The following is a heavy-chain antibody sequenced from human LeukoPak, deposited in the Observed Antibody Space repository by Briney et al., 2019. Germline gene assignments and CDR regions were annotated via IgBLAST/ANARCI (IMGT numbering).Heavy chain of an antibody. CDR2: ISSSSSTI. Sequence: GGSLRLSCAASGFTFSSYSMNWVRQAPGKGLEWVSYISSSSSTIYYADSVKGRFTISRDNAKNSLYLQMNSLRAEDTAVYYCARDTRSSSWFDYYYYYMDVWGKGTTVTVSS. D-gene: IGHD6-13*01. J-gene: IGHJ6*03. V-gene: IGHV3-48*01. CDR1: GFTFSSYS. CDR3: ARDTRSSSWFDYYYYYMDV.